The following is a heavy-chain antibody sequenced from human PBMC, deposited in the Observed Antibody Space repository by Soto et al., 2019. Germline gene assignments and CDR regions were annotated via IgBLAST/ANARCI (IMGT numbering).Heavy chain of an antibody. CDR2: IIPILGTS. D-gene: IGHD3-22*01. J-gene: IGHJ4*02. V-gene: IGHV1-69*13. CDR1: GGTFSSFY. CDR3: TSFYSNGYYPQNHY. Sequence: SSVKVSCKVSGGTFSSFYINWVRQAPGQRFEWMGGIIPILGTSNFTQKFQDRVTLTADESTATAYMTRSSLTSEDTAFYYCTSFYSNGYYPQNHYWGPGTQVTVSS.